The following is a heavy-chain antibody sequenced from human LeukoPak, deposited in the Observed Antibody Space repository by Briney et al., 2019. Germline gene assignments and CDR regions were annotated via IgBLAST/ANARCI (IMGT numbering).Heavy chain of an antibody. CDR3: ARAGDYSENDY. V-gene: IGHV3-21*01. J-gene: IGHJ4*02. D-gene: IGHD4-11*01. CDR1: GFTFSSYS. Sequence: TGGSLRLSCAASGFTFSSYSMNWVRQAPGKGLEWVSSISSSSYIYYADSVKGRFTISRDNAKNSLYLQMNSLRAEDTAVYYCARAGDYSENDYWGQGTLVTVSS. CDR2: ISSSSYI.